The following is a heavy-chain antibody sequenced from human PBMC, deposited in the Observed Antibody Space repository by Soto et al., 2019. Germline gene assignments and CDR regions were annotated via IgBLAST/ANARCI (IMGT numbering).Heavy chain of an antibody. V-gene: IGHV3-23*01. D-gene: IGHD1-1*01. Sequence: GGSLRLSCASSGFTCSSYAMSWVRQAPGKGLEWVSGISGSGGSTYYAYSVKGRFTISRDNSKHPLYLQMNSLRAEDTAVYYCAKRYPEDDAFDVWGQGTMVTVSS. CDR1: GFTCSSYA. J-gene: IGHJ3*01. CDR2: ISGSGGST. CDR3: AKRYPEDDAFDV.